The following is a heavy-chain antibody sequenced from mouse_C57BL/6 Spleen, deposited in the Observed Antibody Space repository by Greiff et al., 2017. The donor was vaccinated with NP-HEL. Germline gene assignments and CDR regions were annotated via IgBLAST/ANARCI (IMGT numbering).Heavy chain of an antibody. J-gene: IGHJ2*01. D-gene: IGHD1-1*01. V-gene: IGHV1-59*01. CDR3: ARIITTVVATNYFDY. Sequence: QVQLQQPGAELVRPGTSVKLSCKASGYTFTSYWMHWVKQRPGQGLEWIGVIDPSDSYTNYNQKFKGKATLTVDTSSSTAYMQLSSLTSEDSAVYYCARIITTVVATNYFDYWGQGTTLTVSS. CDR1: GYTFTSYW. CDR2: IDPSDSYT.